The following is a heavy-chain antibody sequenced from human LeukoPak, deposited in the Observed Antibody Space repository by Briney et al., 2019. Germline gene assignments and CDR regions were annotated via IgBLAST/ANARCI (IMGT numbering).Heavy chain of an antibody. CDR3: ARGGCSSGWPTDFDY. CDR2: ISSSSSTI. V-gene: IGHV3-48*02. Sequence: GGSLRLSCAASGFTFSGYSMNWVRQAPGKGLEWVSYISSSSSTIYYADSVKGRFTTSRDNAKNSLYLQMNSLRDEDTAVYYCARGGCSSGWPTDFDYWGQGTLVTVSS. CDR1: GFTFSGYS. J-gene: IGHJ4*02. D-gene: IGHD6-19*01.